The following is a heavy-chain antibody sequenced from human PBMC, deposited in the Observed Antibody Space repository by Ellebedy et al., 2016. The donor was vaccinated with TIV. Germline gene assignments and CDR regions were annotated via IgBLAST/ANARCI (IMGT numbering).Heavy chain of an antibody. CDR3: ARSRAYDRTSWPWNFDL. CDR1: GFSLSTSGMC. Sequence: SGPTLVKPTQTLTLTCTFSGFSLSTSGMCVSWIRQPPGKAPEWLALIDWDDDKYYSTSLKTRLTISKDTSKTQVVLTMTNMDPVDTATYYCARSRAYDRTSWPWNFDLWGRGILVTVSS. V-gene: IGHV2-70*01. D-gene: IGHD2-2*01. J-gene: IGHJ2*01. CDR2: IDWDDDK.